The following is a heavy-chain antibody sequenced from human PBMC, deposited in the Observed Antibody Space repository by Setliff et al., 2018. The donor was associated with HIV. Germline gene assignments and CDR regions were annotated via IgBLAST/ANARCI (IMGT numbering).Heavy chain of an antibody. CDR2: IYNSGGT. V-gene: IGHV4-59*01. CDR1: GGSMSSYF. CDR3: ARVDCSGGSCYSPAY. D-gene: IGHD2-15*01. Sequence: TPSETLSLTCTFSGGSMSSYFWSWIRQSPGKGLGWIGYIYNSGGTNYNPSLKSRVTISLDTSKNQFSLNLTSVTAADTAVYYCARVDCSGGSCYSPAYWGQGTLVTVSS. J-gene: IGHJ4*02.